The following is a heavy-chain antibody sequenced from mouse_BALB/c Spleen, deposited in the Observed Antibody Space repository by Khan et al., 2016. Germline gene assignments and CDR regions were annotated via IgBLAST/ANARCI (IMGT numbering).Heavy chain of an antibody. V-gene: IGHV1-87*01. CDR3: GSRYGSGDDYFDY. Sequence: QVQLQQPGAELARPGASVKLSCKASGYTFTSYWMQWVKQRPGQGLEWIGAIYPGAGDTRYTQKFKGKATLTADKSSSTAYMQLSSLASEDSAVYYCGSRYGSGDDYFDYWGQGTTLTVSS. CDR1: GYTFTSYW. CDR2: IYPGAGDT. J-gene: IGHJ2*01. D-gene: IGHD1-1*01.